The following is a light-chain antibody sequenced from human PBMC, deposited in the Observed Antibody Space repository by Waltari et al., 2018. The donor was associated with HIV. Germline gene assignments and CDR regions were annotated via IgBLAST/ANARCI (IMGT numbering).Light chain of an antibody. CDR3: SSYTSGSTWV. Sequence: QPALTQPASVSGSPGQSITISCTGTSSDYGLFKFVSWYQQHPGKAPNLMIYDVSSRPSGVSDRLSGSKSGNTASLTISGLQPEDEADYYCSSYTSGSTWVFGGGTKVTVL. J-gene: IGLJ3*02. V-gene: IGLV2-14*03. CDR2: DVS. CDR1: SSDYGLFKF.